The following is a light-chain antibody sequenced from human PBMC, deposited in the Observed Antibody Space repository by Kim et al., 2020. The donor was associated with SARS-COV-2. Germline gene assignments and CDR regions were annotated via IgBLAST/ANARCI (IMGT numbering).Light chain of an antibody. CDR3: QVWDSSSAV. V-gene: IGLV3-21*04. Sequence: SYELTQPPSVSVAPGKTARITCGGNNIGSKSVHWYQQKPGQAPVLVIYYDSDRPSGIPERFSGSNSGNTATLTISRVEAGDEADYYCQVWDSSSAV. CDR2: YDS. CDR1: NIGSKS. J-gene: IGLJ7*01.